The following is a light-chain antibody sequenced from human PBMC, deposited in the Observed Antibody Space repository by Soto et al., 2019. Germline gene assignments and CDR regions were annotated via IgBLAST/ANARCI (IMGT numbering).Light chain of an antibody. CDR3: QQSVGAPRT. Sequence: DIQMTQSPSSLSASLGDRVTVTCRASQSISTYLNWFQQRPGKAPKLLIYGAYTLQDGVPSRFSGSGSETEFTLTISSLQPEDFATYYCQQSVGAPRTFGQGTRVDIK. J-gene: IGKJ1*01. CDR1: QSISTY. V-gene: IGKV1-39*01. CDR2: GAY.